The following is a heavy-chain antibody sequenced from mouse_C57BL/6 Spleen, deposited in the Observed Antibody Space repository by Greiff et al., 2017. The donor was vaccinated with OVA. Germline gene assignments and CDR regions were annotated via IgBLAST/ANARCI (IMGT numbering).Heavy chain of an antibody. Sequence: EVKLVESGGGLVKPGGSLKLSCAASGFTFSDYGMHWVRQAPEKGLEWVAYISSGSSTIYYADTVKGRFTISRDNAKNTLFLQMTSLRSEDTAMYYCARGGSPYYYAMDDWGQGTSVTVSS. CDR1: GFTFSDYG. D-gene: IGHD1-1*02. CDR3: ARGGSPYYYAMDD. CDR2: ISSGSSTI. J-gene: IGHJ4*01. V-gene: IGHV5-17*01.